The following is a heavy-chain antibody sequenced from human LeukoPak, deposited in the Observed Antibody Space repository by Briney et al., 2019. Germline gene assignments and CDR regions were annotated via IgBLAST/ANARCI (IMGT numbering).Heavy chain of an antibody. CDR1: GFTFSDHY. J-gene: IGHJ4*02. D-gene: IGHD5-24*01. Sequence: PGGSLRLSCAASGFTFSDHYMDWVRQAPGKGLEWIGEINHSGSTNYNPSLKSRVTISVDTSKNQFSLKLSSVTAADTAVYYCVNHVEMATWVSDYWGQGTLVTVSS. V-gene: IGHV4-34*08. CDR3: VNHVEMATWVSDY. CDR2: INHSGST.